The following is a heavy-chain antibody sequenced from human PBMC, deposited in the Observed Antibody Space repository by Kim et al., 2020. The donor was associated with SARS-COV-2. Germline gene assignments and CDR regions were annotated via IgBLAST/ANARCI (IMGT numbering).Heavy chain of an antibody. D-gene: IGHD2-15*01. V-gene: IGHV4-59*08. CDR3: ARQNPYGTWCPLDY. CDR1: GGSISSYG. Sequence: SETLSLTCAVSGGSISSYGLSWIRQPQGQGLDLVWVVYISGSSTSYSNPSIRSCITISVNTNKNQFSLKLSPVADADAALYYWARQNPYGTWCPLDYGG. CDR2: ISGSSTS. J-gene: IGHJ4*01.